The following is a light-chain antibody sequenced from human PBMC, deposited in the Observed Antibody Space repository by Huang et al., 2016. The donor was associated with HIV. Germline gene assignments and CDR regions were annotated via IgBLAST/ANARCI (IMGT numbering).Light chain of an antibody. V-gene: IGKV1-5*03. J-gene: IGKJ2*01. Sequence: DIQMTQSPSTLSASVGDRVTITCRASQSLSNWLAWYQQKPGKAPKLLIYKTSTLESGVPLRFSVRASGTNFTLTISSLQPDDLRTYYCQRYNTFPYTCGQGTELEI. CDR2: KTS. CDR3: QRYNTFPYT. CDR1: QSLSNW.